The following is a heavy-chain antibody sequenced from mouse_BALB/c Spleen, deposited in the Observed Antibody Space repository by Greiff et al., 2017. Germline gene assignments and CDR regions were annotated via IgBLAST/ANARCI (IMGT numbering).Heavy chain of an antibody. V-gene: IGHV14-3*02. CDR1: GFNIKDTY. D-gene: IGHD2-2*01. J-gene: IGHJ4*01. CDR3: ARGYGYAMDY. Sequence: RKEAGAELVKPGASVKLSRTASGFNIKDTYMHWVKQRPEQGLEWIGRIDPANGNTKYDPKFQGKATITADKSSNTAYLQLSSLTSEDTAVYYCARGYGYAMDYWGQGTSVTVSS. CDR2: IDPANGNT.